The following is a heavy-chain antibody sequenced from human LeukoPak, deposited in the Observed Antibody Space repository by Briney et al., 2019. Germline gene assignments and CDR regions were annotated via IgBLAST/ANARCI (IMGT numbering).Heavy chain of an antibody. D-gene: IGHD3-22*01. CDR2: ISRTGVAT. V-gene: IGHV3-23*01. CDR3: AKHSHDGSAPYYEVQLDY. CDR1: GFTFSSYA. J-gene: IGHJ4*02. Sequence: PGRSLRLSCAASGFTFSSYAMHWVRQAPGKGLEWVSTISRTGVATYYANSVKGRFTISRDNSKNTVYLQMSSLRAEDTAMYYCAKHSHDGSAPYYEVQLDYWGQGTPVTVSS.